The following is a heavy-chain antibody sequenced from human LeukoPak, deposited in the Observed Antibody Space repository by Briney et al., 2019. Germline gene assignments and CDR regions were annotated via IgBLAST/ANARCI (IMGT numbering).Heavy chain of an antibody. CDR1: GGSISSSSYY. CDR2: INYSGST. Sequence: SETLSLTCTVSGGSISSSSYYWGWIRQPPGKGLEWIGSINYSGSTYYNPSLKSRVTISVDTSKNQFSLKLSSVTAADTAVYYFARHIFLEYQLLPYYFDYWGQGTLVTVSS. J-gene: IGHJ4*02. D-gene: IGHD2-2*01. V-gene: IGHV4-39*01. CDR3: ARHIFLEYQLLPYYFDY.